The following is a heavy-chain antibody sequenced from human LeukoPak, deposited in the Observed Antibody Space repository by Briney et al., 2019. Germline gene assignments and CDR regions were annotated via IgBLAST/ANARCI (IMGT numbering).Heavy chain of an antibody. Sequence: SVKLSCKASGGTFSSYAISWVRQAPGQGLEWMGRIIPILGIANYAQKFQGRVTITADKSTSTAYMELSSLRSEDTAVYYCAREGYSYGKYSFDYWGQGTMVTVSS. CDR3: AREGYSYGKYSFDY. D-gene: IGHD5-18*01. V-gene: IGHV1-69*04. J-gene: IGHJ4*02. CDR2: IIPILGIA. CDR1: GGTFSSYA.